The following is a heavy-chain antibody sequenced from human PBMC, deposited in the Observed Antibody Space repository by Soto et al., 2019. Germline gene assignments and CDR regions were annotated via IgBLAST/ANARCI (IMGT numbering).Heavy chain of an antibody. D-gene: IGHD6-19*01. Sequence: SETLPLTCTVSGGSISSGDYYWSWIRQPPGKGLEWIGYIYYSGSTYYNPSLKSRVTISVDTSKNQFSLKLSSVTAADTAVYYCAREDRIAVAGTGGRGYYYYGMDVWGQGTTVTVSS. CDR1: GGSISSGDYY. CDR3: AREDRIAVAGTGGRGYYYYGMDV. CDR2: IYYSGST. J-gene: IGHJ6*02. V-gene: IGHV4-30-4*01.